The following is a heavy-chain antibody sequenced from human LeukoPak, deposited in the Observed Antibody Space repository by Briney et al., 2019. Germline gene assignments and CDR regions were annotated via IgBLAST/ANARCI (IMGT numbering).Heavy chain of an antibody. CDR3: ARGIQLWFDY. Sequence: ASVKVSCKASGGTFSSYAISWVRQAPGQGLEWMGGIIPIFGTANYAQKFQGRVTITTDESTRTAYMELSSLRSEDTAVYYCARGIQLWFDYWGQGTLVTVSS. D-gene: IGHD5-18*01. V-gene: IGHV1-69*05. CDR2: IIPIFGTA. J-gene: IGHJ4*02. CDR1: GGTFSSYA.